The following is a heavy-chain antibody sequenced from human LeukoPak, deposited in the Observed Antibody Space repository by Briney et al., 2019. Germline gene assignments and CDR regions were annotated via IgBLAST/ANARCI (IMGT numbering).Heavy chain of an antibody. J-gene: IGHJ6*04. CDR2: ISWDGGSR. V-gene: IGHV3-43*01. D-gene: IGHD3-22*01. Sequence: GGSLRLSCAASGFSFDEYTLHWVRQAPGKGLEWVSLISWDGGSRDYADSVKGRFTISRDNSKNSLYLQMNSLRTEDTALYYCAKDLDSSGYRFYFRHWGKGTTVTVSS. CDR1: GFSFDEYT. CDR3: AKDLDSSGYRFYFRH.